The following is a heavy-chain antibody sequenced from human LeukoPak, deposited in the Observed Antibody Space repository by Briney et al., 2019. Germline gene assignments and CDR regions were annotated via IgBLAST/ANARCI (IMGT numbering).Heavy chain of an antibody. CDR3: AKDNYGFDY. J-gene: IGHJ4*02. CDR1: GFTFSTYA. Sequence: GGSLRLSCAASGFTFSTYAIHWVRQAPGKGLEWVAVISYDGSNKYYADSVKGRFTISRDNSENTLYLQMNSLRAEDTAVYYCAKDNYGFDYWGQGTLVTVSS. CDR2: ISYDGSNK. V-gene: IGHV3-30-3*01. D-gene: IGHD3-10*01.